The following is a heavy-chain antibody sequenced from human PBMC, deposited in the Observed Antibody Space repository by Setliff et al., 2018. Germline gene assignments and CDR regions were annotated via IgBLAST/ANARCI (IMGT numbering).Heavy chain of an antibody. CDR1: GYTFEYFG. CDR3: SRLVRYCTTTTCQRASGAEF. V-gene: IGHV1-18*01. CDR2: ISAYTGNT. D-gene: IGHD2-8*01. Sequence: ASVKVSCKASGYTFEYFGISWVRQAPGQGLEWMGWISAYTGNTNYAQKLQGRVSMTTDTSTSTAYMELRSLTSDDTAVYYCSRLVRYCTTTTCQRASGAEFWGQGTLVTVSS. J-gene: IGHJ4*02.